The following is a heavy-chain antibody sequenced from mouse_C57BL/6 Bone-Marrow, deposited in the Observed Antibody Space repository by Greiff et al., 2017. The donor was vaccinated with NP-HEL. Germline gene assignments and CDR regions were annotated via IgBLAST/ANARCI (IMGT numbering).Heavy chain of an antibody. Sequence: ESGPGLVKPSQSLSLTCSVTGYSITSGYYWNWIRQFPGNKLEWMGYISYDGSNNYNPSLKNRISITRDTSKNQFFLKLNSVTTEDTATYYCARGSDYRFAYWGQGTLVTVSA. CDR3: ARGSDYRFAY. J-gene: IGHJ3*01. CDR2: ISYDGSN. CDR1: GYSITSGYY. D-gene: IGHD2-4*01. V-gene: IGHV3-6*01.